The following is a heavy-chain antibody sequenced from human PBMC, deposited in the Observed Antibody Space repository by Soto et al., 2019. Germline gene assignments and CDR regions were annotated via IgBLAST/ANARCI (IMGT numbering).Heavy chain of an antibody. CDR2: IYYSGST. D-gene: IGHD3-10*01. CDR1: GGSISSSSYY. CDR3: AGRHGSGRGAFDI. J-gene: IGHJ3*02. Sequence: SETLSLTCTVSGGSISSSSYYWGWIRQPPGKGLEWIGSIYYSGSTYYNPSLKSRVTISVDTSKNQFSLKLSSVTAADTAVYYCAGRHGSGRGAFDIWGQGTMVTGSS. V-gene: IGHV4-39*01.